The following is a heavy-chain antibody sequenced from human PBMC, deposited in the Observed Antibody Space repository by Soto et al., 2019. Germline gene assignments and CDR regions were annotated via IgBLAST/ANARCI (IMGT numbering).Heavy chain of an antibody. J-gene: IGHJ4*02. D-gene: IGHD4-17*01. V-gene: IGHV3-7*01. CDR3: ASQRNYGDYDY. Sequence: GGSLRLSCAASGFTFTNYWMSWVRQAPGKGLGWVGNVKQDGSVTYYADSVRGRFIISRDNARNSVYLQMSSLTAEDMAVYYCASQRNYGDYDYWGQGTLVTVSS. CDR2: VKQDGSVT. CDR1: GFTFTNYW.